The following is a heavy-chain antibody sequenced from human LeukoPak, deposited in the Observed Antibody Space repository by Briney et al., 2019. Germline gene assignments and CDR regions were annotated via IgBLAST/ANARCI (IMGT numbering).Heavy chain of an antibody. CDR3: ARYGLLGISEINGFDN. Sequence: SETLSLTCAVYGGSFSGYYWTWIRQPPGKGLELIGEISHSGSTYYNPSIKSRLTISLDRSENQFSLKLSSVTAADTAVYYCARYGLLGISEINGFDNWGQGTMVTVSS. CDR1: GGSFSGYY. D-gene: IGHD2-15*01. CDR2: ISHSGST. J-gene: IGHJ3*02. V-gene: IGHV4-34*01.